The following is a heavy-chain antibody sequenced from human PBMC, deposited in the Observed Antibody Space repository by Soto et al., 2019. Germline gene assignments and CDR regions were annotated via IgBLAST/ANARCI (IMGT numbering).Heavy chain of an antibody. J-gene: IGHJ1*01. CDR1: GGSVSSGSYY. Sequence: QVQLQESGPGLVKPSETLSLTCTVSGGSVSSGSYYWSWIRQPPGKGLEWIGYIYYSGSTNYNPSLTRRVTISVDTSKHPFSLKLSSVTAADTAVYYCARDGGSSGWAAGWYFQHWGQGTLVTVSS. D-gene: IGHD6-19*01. CDR2: IYYSGST. CDR3: ARDGGSSGWAAGWYFQH. V-gene: IGHV4-61*01.